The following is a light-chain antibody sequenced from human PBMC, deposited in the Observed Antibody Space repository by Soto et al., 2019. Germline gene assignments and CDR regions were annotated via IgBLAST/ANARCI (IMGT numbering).Light chain of an antibody. Sequence: EIVLTQSPGTLSLSPGERATLSCRASQSVTSTYLAWYQQKPGQAPRILIYGASNRATGIPDRFTGSGSGTDFTLTISRLEPEDLAVYYCQQYGGSPLTFGGGTKVEIK. V-gene: IGKV3-20*01. J-gene: IGKJ4*01. CDR3: QQYGGSPLT. CDR2: GAS. CDR1: QSVTSTY.